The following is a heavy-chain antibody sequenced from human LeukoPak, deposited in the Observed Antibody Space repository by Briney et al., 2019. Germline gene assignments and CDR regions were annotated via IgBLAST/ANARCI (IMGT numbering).Heavy chain of an antibody. CDR1: GFTVSSNY. D-gene: IGHD4-17*01. Sequence: PGGSLRLSCAASGFTVSSNYMSWVRQAPGKGLEWVSVIYSGGSTYYADSVKGRFTISRDNSKNTLYLQMNSLRAEDTAVYYCARDRYGDYGWVFDYWGQGTLVTVSS. V-gene: IGHV3-66*01. CDR3: ARDRYGDYGWVFDY. CDR2: IYSGGST. J-gene: IGHJ4*02.